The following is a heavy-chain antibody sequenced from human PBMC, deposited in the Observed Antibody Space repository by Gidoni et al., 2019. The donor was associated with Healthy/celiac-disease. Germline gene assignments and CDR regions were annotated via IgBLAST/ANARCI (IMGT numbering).Heavy chain of an antibody. V-gene: IGHV4-34*01. CDR2: INHSGST. J-gene: IGHJ5*02. Sequence: QVQLQQLGAGLLKPSETLSLTCAVYGGSFSGSYWSWTRHPPGKGLEWIGEINHSGSTNYTPSLKSRVTRSVDTSKTQFSLKLSSVTAADSAVYYCARGRIVVVVAAYSRRPGGGHWFDPWGQGTLVTVSS. CDR1: GGSFSGSY. D-gene: IGHD2-15*01. CDR3: ARGRIVVVVAAYSRRPGGGHWFDP.